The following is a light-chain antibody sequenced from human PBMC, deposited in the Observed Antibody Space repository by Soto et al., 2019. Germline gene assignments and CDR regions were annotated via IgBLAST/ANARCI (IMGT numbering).Light chain of an antibody. CDR3: QQRYDWPPLT. CDR2: DAS. CDR1: HSLSIY. Sequence: DIVLTQSPATLSLSPGDRATLSCRASHSLSIYLAWYQQKPGQAPRLLIYDASKRATGVPARFSGSGSGTDFTLTISGLEPEDFAVYYCQQRYDWPPLTFGGGTEVEIK. V-gene: IGKV3-11*01. J-gene: IGKJ4*01.